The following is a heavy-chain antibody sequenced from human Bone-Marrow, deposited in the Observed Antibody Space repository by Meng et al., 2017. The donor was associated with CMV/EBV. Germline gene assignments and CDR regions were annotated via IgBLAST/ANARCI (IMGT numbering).Heavy chain of an antibody. CDR3: ARVNNWNYDRFYYYYGMDV. D-gene: IGHD1-7*01. V-gene: IGHV1-46*01. CDR1: GYSFTRYH. J-gene: IGHJ6*02. CDR2: ITPSGGTT. Sequence: ASVKVSCKASGYSFTRYHMHWVRQAPGQGPEWVGIITPSGGTTNYAQKFQGRVTITTDESTSTAYMELSSLRSEDTAVYYCARVNNWNYDRFYYYYGMDVWGQGTTVTVSS.